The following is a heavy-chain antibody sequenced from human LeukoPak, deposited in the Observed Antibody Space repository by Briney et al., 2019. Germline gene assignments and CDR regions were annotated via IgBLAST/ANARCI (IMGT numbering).Heavy chain of an antibody. D-gene: IGHD2-15*01. V-gene: IGHV4-59*01. CDR1: GVSISSYY. Sequence: SETLSLTCTVSGVSISSYYWSWVRQPPGKGMGWVGYIYYSGSTNYNPSPKSRCTISVDTSKNQFSMKLSSVTAADTAVYCCARDACSGGSCYSFGLFDPWGQGTLVTVSS. J-gene: IGHJ5*02. CDR2: IYYSGST. CDR3: ARDACSGGSCYSFGLFDP.